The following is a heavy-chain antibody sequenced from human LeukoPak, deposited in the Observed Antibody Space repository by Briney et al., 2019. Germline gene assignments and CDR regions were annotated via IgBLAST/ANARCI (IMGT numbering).Heavy chain of an antibody. CDR1: GFTFSSYS. CDR2: ISSSSSYI. J-gene: IGHJ4*02. D-gene: IGHD3-3*01. CDR3: ARDNTIFGVVRYYFDY. V-gene: IGHV3-21*01. Sequence: GGSLRLSCAASGFTFSSYSMNWLRQAPGKGLEWVSSISSSSSYIYYADSVKGRFTISRDNAKNSLYLQMNSLRAEDTAVYYCARDNTIFGVVRYYFDYWGQGTLVTVSS.